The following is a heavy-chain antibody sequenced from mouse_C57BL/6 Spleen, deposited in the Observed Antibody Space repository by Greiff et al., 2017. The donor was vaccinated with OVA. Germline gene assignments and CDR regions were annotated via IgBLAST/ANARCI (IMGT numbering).Heavy chain of an antibody. D-gene: IGHD2-5*01. CDR3: ARPYYSNYFYAMDD. J-gene: IGHJ4*01. CDR1: GYTFTDYY. Sequence: VQLQQSGPELVKPGASVKISCKASGYTFTDYYMNWVKQSHGKSLEWIGDINPNNGGTSYNQKFKGKATLTVDKSSSTAYMELRSLTSEDSAVYYCARPYYSNYFYAMDDWGQGTSVTVSS. CDR2: INPNNGGT. V-gene: IGHV1-26*01.